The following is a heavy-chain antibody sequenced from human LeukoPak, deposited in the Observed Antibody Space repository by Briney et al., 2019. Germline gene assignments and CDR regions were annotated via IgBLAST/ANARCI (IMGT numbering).Heavy chain of an antibody. D-gene: IGHD3-9*01. CDR3: ARAIHGIFIYYMDV. Sequence: HAGGSLRLSCEASGFTFSSYGMHWVRQAPGKGLEWVSYISSSDSTIYYADSVKGRFTISRDNAKNSLYLQMSSLSAEDTAVYYCARAIHGIFIYYMDVWGRGTTVTISS. CDR2: ISSSDSTI. V-gene: IGHV3-48*04. J-gene: IGHJ6*03. CDR1: GFTFSSYG.